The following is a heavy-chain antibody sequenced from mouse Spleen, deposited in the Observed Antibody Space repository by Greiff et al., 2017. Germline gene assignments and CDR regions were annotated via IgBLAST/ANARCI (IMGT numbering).Heavy chain of an antibody. V-gene: IGHV1-69*01. Sequence: QVQLQQPGAELVMPGASVKLSCKASGYTFTSYWMHWVKQRPGQGLEWIGEIDPSDSYTNYNQKFKGKATLTVDKSSSTAYMQLSSLTSEDSAVYYCASHYYGSSLAYWGQGTLVTVSA. J-gene: IGHJ3*01. CDR2: IDPSDSYT. CDR3: ASHYYGSSLAY. D-gene: IGHD1-1*01. CDR1: GYTFTSYW.